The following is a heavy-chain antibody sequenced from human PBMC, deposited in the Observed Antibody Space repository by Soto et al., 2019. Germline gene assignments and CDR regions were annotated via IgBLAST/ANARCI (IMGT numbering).Heavy chain of an antibody. CDR2: ISYDGSNK. V-gene: IGHV3-30*18. J-gene: IGHJ6*01. CDR1: GFTFSIYG. D-gene: IGHD4-17*01. Sequence: RLSCSASGFTFSIYGMHWVRQAPGKGLEWVSVISYDGSNKYYADSVKGRFTISRDNSKNTLYLQMNSLRAEDTAVYYCAKEKVLYAYSYGMEVWGQGTTVSVSS. CDR3: AKEKVLYAYSYGMEV.